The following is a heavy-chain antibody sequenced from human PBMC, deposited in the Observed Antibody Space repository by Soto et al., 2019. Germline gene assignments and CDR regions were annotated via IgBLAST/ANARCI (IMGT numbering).Heavy chain of an antibody. CDR1: GFTVSSNY. V-gene: IGHV3-66*01. CDR2: IYSGGST. J-gene: IGHJ2*01. D-gene: IGHD2-15*01. Sequence: DVQLVESGGGLVQPGGSLRLSCGASGFTVSSNYMSWVRQAPGKGLEWVSVIYSGGSTYYADSVKGRFTISRDNSKNTLYLQMNSLRAEDTAVYYCARDKGSGGNDWYFDLWGRGTLVTVSS. CDR3: ARDKGSGGNDWYFDL.